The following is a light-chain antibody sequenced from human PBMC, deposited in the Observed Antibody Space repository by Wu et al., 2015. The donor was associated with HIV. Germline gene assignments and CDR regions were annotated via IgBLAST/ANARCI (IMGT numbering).Light chain of an antibody. CDR1: QGISNS. J-gene: IGKJ1*01. Sequence: DIQMTQSPSSLSASVGDRVTITCRASQGISNSLAWYQQKAGKAPKVLLYAASRLESGVPSRFSGSGSGTEYTLTISSLQSEDFATYYCQQYYGSPRTFGQGTKVEIK. V-gene: IGKV1-NL1*01. CDR2: AAS. CDR3: QQYYGSPRT.